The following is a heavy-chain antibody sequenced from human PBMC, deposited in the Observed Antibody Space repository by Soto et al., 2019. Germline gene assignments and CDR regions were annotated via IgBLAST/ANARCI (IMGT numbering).Heavy chain of an antibody. V-gene: IGHV4-59*08. J-gene: IGHJ5*02. CDR2: IYYSGST. Sequence: SETLSLTCTVSGGSISSYYWILLRTPPGKGLEWIGYIYYSGSTNYNPSLKSRVTISVDTSKNQFSLKLSSVTAEDTAVYYCAKPYCIFNSCFDNWFDPWGHGTLVTVSS. CDR1: GGSISSYY. CDR3: AKPYCIFNSCFDNWFDP. D-gene: IGHD3-3*01.